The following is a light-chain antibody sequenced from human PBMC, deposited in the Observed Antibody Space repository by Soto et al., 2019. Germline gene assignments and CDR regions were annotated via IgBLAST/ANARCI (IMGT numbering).Light chain of an antibody. CDR3: KQYNNWPLT. V-gene: IGKV3D-15*01. Sequence: EIVMTQSPATLSVSPGERATLSCRASQSVSSNLAGYQQKPGQAPRLLIYGASIRATGIPARFSGSGSGTEFTLTISSLQSEDFAVYYCKQYNNWPLTFGGGTKVEIK. J-gene: IGKJ4*01. CDR1: QSVSSN. CDR2: GAS.